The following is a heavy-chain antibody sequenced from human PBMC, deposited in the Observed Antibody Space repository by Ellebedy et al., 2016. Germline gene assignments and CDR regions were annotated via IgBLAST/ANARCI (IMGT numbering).Heavy chain of an antibody. CDR1: GFTFSSYG. V-gene: IGHV3-30*02. CDR3: AKIGADAFDI. J-gene: IGHJ3*02. D-gene: IGHD4/OR15-4a*01. CDR2: IWYDGSNK. Sequence: GGSLRLSXAASGFTFSSYGMHWVRQAPGKGLEWVAVIWYDGSNKYYADSVKGRFTISRDNSKNTLYLQMNSLRAEDTAVYYCAKIGADAFDIWGQGTMVTVSS.